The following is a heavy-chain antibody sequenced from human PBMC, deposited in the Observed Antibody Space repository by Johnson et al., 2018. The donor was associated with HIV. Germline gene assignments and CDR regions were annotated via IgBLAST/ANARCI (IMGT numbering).Heavy chain of an antibody. J-gene: IGHJ3*02. Sequence: VQLVESGGGVVQPGRSLRLSCAASGFTFSSYGMHWVRQAPGKGLEWVSCITASAGATNYADSVKGRFTISRDNSKTTLYLQMNSLGADDTAQYYCARRGGPKGWGAFDIWGQGTMVTVSS. CDR1: GFTFSSYG. D-gene: IGHD6-19*01. V-gene: IGHV3-23*04. CDR3: ARRGGPKGWGAFDI. CDR2: ITASAGAT.